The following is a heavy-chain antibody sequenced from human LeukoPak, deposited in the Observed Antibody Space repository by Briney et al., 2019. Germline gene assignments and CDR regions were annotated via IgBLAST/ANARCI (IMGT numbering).Heavy chain of an antibody. J-gene: IGHJ4*02. D-gene: IGHD6-13*01. CDR3: ARARGFASAPGAYYFDY. Sequence: SETLSLTCTVSGGSIGTYYWSWVRQPPGKGLEWIAYIYYSGITKYNPSLKSRVTISVDSSKNQFSLRLSSVTAADTAVYYCARARGFASAPGAYYFDYWGQGTLVTVSS. CDR2: IYYSGIT. CDR1: GGSIGTYY. V-gene: IGHV4-59*01.